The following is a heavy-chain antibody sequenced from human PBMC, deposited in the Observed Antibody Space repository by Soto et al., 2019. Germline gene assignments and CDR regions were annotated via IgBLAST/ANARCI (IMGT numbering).Heavy chain of an antibody. CDR1: GYTFCSYG. V-gene: IGHV1-18*01. CDR3: ARSGATLTRLFDS. J-gene: IGHJ4*02. Sequence: ASVKVSCQASGYTFCSYGISWVRQAPGQGLEWMGWIGAYNGNTNYAQNLQGRVTMTTDTSTSTAYMELRSLSSDDTAVYYCARSGATLTRLFDSWGQGTLVTVSS. CDR2: IGAYNGNT. D-gene: IGHD4-17*01.